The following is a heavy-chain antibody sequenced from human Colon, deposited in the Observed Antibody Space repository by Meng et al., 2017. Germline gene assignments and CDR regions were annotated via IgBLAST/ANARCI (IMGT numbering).Heavy chain of an antibody. CDR3: ARDRKHYGERGWFDP. D-gene: IGHD4-17*01. J-gene: IGHJ5*02. V-gene: IGHV4-30-4*01. CDR1: GGSISSGDYY. CDR2: IYYSGSP. Sequence: QVQLPGAGPGLAQPSQTLSLTCTVSGGSISSGDYYWSWIRQPPGKGLEWIGYIYYSGSPYSNASLKSRVTISIDRSKNQFSLKLSSVTAADTAVYYCARDRKHYGERGWFDPWGQGTLVTVSS.